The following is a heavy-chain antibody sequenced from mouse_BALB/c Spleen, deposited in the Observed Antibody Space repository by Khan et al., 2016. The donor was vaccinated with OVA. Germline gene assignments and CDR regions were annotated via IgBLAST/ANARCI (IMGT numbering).Heavy chain of an antibody. Sequence: QVQLQQSGPELVRPGVSVKISCKGSGYTFTDYALHWVKQSHAKSLEWIGLISTYSGNTNYKQKFKGKATMTVDKSSSTAYMELARLTSEDSAIYYCTGPAYDVYYDYWGQGTTLTVSS. V-gene: IGHV1S137*01. CDR3: TGPAYDVYYDY. D-gene: IGHD2-3*01. CDR2: ISTYSGNT. CDR1: GYTFTDYA. J-gene: IGHJ2*01.